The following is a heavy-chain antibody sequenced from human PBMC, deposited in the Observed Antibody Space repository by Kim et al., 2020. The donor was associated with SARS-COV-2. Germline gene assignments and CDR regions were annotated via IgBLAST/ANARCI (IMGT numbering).Heavy chain of an antibody. CDR2: IYPRESDT. V-gene: IGHV5-51*01. J-gene: IGHJ4*02. CDR1: GYKFSNYW. D-gene: IGHD3-10*01. Sequence: GESLKISCEAFGYKFSNYWIGWVRQMPGKGLEWIGIIYPRESDTRYSPSFQGQVTISADESINTVYLQLSSLKASDSAMYYCARHFNDYGLYFAYWGQGTLVTVSS. CDR3: ARHFNDYGLYFAY.